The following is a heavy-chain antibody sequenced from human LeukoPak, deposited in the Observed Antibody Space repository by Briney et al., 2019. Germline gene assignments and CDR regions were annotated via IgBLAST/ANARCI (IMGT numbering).Heavy chain of an antibody. CDR2: IIAIFVSG. Sequence: SVKVSFNGSGGSFSSCGISWVRQAIGQGLEWMGGIIAIFVSGNYTQTFQGRVTISADASTSTAYMKLSTLRSADTAVYYCAREETVAYYFDYCGQGTLVTVSS. V-gene: IGHV1-69*13. CDR1: GGSFSSCG. J-gene: IGHJ4*02. CDR3: AREETVAYYFDY.